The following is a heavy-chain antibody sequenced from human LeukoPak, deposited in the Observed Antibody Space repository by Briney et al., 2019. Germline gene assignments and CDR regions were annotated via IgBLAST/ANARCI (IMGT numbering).Heavy chain of an antibody. D-gene: IGHD3-22*01. J-gene: IGHJ3*02. CDR3: AKRAKPLFYYDSSADDAFDI. CDR2: ISYDGSNK. V-gene: IGHV3-30*18. Sequence: HPGGSLRLSCAASGFTFSSYSMNWVRQAPGKGLEWVAVISYDGSNKYYADSVKGRFTISRDNSKNTQYLQMNSLRAEDTAVYYCAKRAKPLFYYDSSADDAFDIWGQGTMVTVSS. CDR1: GFTFSSYS.